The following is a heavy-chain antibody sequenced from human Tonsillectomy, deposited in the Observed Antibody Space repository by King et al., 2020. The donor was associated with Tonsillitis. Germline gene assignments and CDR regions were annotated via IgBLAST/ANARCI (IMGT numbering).Heavy chain of an antibody. CDR3: ARERYYDTSGSMQEFDY. CDR1: GFTFSDHD. D-gene: IGHD3-22*01. J-gene: IGHJ4*02. Sequence: EQLVDSGGGFVQPGVSLRLSLAASGFTFSDHDMEWVSQSPGTGLVLVGSSRNKANDYTPEYAPSVKGRVIISRDDSENSLYLQMNSLKSEDTAVYYCARERYYDTSGSMQEFDYWGQGTLVTVSS. CDR2: SRNKANDYTP. V-gene: IGHV3-72*01.